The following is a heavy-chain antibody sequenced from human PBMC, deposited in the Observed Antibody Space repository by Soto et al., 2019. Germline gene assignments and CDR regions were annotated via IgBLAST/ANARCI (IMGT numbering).Heavy chain of an antibody. V-gene: IGHV3-23*01. CDR3: AKRRGSPFSFYYYMDV. CDR2: ISGSGGST. D-gene: IGHD6-6*01. Sequence: GGSLRLSCAASGFTFSSYAMSWVRQAPGKGLEWVSAISGSGGSTYYADSVKGRFTISRDNSKNTLYLQMNSLRAEDTAVYYCAKRRGSPFSFYYYMDVWGKGTTVTVSS. J-gene: IGHJ6*03. CDR1: GFTFSSYA.